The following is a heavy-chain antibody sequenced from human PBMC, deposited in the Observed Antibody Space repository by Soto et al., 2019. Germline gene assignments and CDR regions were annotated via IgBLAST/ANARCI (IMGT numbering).Heavy chain of an antibody. D-gene: IGHD2-2*01. J-gene: IGHJ5*02. V-gene: IGHV4-34*01. CDR3: ARDGFCTSATCRVGNWFDP. CDR2: INHRGST. CDR1: GGSFSGYY. Sequence: SETLSLTCVVYGGSFSGYYWSWIRQSPGKGLEWIGGINHRGSTNYNPSLESRVTISVDTSKNQFSLKLPSVTAADTAMYYCARDGFCTSATCRVGNWFDPWGQGTLVTVSS.